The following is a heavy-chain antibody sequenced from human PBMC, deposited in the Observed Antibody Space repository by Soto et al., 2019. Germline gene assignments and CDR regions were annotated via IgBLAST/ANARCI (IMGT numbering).Heavy chain of an antibody. J-gene: IGHJ6*02. CDR2: ISYDGSNK. CDR1: GFTFSSYG. CDR3: VKDGSSGWPYYYDMDV. V-gene: IGHV3-30*18. Sequence: GGSLRLSCAASGFTFSSYGMHWVRQAPGKGLEWVAVISYDGSNKYYADSVKGRFTISRDNSKNTLYLQMSSLRAEDTAVYYCVKDGSSGWPYYYDMDVRGQGTTVTVSS. D-gene: IGHD6-19*01.